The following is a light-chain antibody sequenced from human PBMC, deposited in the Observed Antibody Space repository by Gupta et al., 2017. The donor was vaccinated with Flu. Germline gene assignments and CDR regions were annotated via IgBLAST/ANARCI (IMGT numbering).Light chain of an antibody. CDR3: QSADNSGTYVV. Sequence: SSELTQPPSVSVSPGQPATITCSGDTLSTQYTYWYQQKPGQAPVLVIFKDTERPSGIPERFSASNSGTTVTLTIRGVQAEDEAAYYCQSADNSGTYVVFGGGTKLTV. CDR2: KDT. V-gene: IGLV3-25*03. CDR1: TLSTQY. J-gene: IGLJ3*02.